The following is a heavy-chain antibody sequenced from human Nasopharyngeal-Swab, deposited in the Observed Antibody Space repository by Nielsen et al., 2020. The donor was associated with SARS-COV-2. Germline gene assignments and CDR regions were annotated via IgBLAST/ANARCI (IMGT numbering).Heavy chain of an antibody. CDR2: VYHFRNT. D-gene: IGHD3-10*01. Sequence: WIRQPPGKDMEWIGSVYHFRNTYYNPSLKSRVTLSVDTSKNHFSLELAYVTAADTAVYYCARELGARNLYFDSWDQATLVTVSS. J-gene: IGHJ4*02. CDR3: ARELGARNLYFDS. V-gene: IGHV4-30-2*01.